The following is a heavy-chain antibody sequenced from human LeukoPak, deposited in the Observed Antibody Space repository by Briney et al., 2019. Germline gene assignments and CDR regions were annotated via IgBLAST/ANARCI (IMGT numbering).Heavy chain of an antibody. D-gene: IGHD3-22*01. CDR2: IYYSGST. V-gene: IGHV4-59*12. CDR3: ARGPPTQYYEGSGYYHFDF. CDR1: GGSISSYY. J-gene: IGHJ4*02. Sequence: SETLSLTCTVSGGSISSYYWSWIRQPPGKGLEWIGYIYYSGSTNYNPSLKSRVTISVDTSKNQFSLKLNSVTAADSAVYYCARGPPTQYYEGSGYYHFDFWGQGTLVTVSS.